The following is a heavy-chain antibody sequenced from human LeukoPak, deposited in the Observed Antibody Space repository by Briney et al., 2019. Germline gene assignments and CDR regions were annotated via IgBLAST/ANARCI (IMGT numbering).Heavy chain of an antibody. CDR3: ARLAEAYYDFWSGYTYYFDY. V-gene: IGHV3-7*01. CDR2: IKLDGSEK. CDR1: GFTFSSYW. D-gene: IGHD3-3*01. J-gene: IGHJ4*02. Sequence: GGSLRLSCAASGFTFSSYWMSWVRQAPGKGLEWVANIKLDGSEKYYVDSVKGRFTISRDNAKNSLYLQMNSLRAEDTAVYYCARLAEAYYDFWSGYTYYFDYWGQGTLVPVSS.